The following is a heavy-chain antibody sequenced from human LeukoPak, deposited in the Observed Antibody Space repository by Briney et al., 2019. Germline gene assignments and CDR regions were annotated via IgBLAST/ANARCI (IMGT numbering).Heavy chain of an antibody. CDR2: IYPGDSDT. D-gene: IGHD4/OR15-4a*01. Sequence: GESLKISCKGSGYSFTSYWIGWVRQMPGKGLEWMGIIYPGDSDTRYSPSFQGQVTISADKSISTAYLQWSSLKASDTAMYYCARQERLTLLGYYMDVWGKGTTVTVSS. J-gene: IGHJ6*03. CDR3: ARQERLTLLGYYMDV. V-gene: IGHV5-51*01. CDR1: GYSFTSYW.